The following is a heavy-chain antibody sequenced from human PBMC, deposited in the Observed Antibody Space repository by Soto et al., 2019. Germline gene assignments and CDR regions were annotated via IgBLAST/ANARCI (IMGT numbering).Heavy chain of an antibody. Sequence: GGSLRLSCAASGFTFSRYAMSWVLQAPGKGLEWVSAISGSGDSTYYADSVKGRFTISRDNSKNTLYLQMNSLRAEDTAVYYCAKTRQWLPEDAFDIWGQGTMVTVS. V-gene: IGHV3-23*01. CDR2: ISGSGDST. D-gene: IGHD6-19*01. CDR1: GFTFSRYA. CDR3: AKTRQWLPEDAFDI. J-gene: IGHJ3*02.